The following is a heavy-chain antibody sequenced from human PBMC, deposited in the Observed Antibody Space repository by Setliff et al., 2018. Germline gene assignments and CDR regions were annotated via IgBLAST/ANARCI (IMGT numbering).Heavy chain of an antibody. J-gene: IGHJ3*02. D-gene: IGHD2-2*01. CDR1: GHLFSSYG. CDR2: ISPYNVVT. CDR3: AISTLSLCLGDTCPNAFDI. V-gene: IGHV1-18*01. Sequence: ASVKVACKAAGHLFSSYGISWVRQAPGKGLEWMGWISPYNVVTNYEKRFQGRVTMTTDTSASAAYMELRSLKSDDTAVYFCAISTLSLCLGDTCPNAFDIWGQGTLVTVSS.